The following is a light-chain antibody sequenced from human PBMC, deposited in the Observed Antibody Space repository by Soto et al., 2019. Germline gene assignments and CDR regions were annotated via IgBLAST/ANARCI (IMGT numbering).Light chain of an antibody. CDR1: QTFSNTY. CDR2: GAS. V-gene: IGKV3-20*01. CDR3: QQYGALPPT. J-gene: IGKJ4*01. Sequence: EIVLTQFPGALSLSPGERVTLSCRASQTFSNTYLAWYQQKSCQAPKFLIYGASNRATGIPDRFSGSGSGTDFTLNISRLEPEDFEVYYCQQYGALPPTFGEGTKVEIK.